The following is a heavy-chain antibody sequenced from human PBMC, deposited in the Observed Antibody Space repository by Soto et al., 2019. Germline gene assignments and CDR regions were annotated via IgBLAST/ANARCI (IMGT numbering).Heavy chain of an antibody. CDR2: ISGRGTTT. J-gene: IGHJ4*02. Sequence: EVQLVESGGGLVQPGGSLRLSCEASGFSFGSYSMNWVRQAPGKGLEWVSFISGRGTTTYYADSVKGRFTVSRDNAKNSLSLQMNSLRGDDTAVYYCAKGRETSTSAKFSFDYWGPGTLVTVSS. CDR1: GFSFGSYS. CDR3: AKGRETSTSAKFSFDY. V-gene: IGHV3-48*01. D-gene: IGHD2-2*01.